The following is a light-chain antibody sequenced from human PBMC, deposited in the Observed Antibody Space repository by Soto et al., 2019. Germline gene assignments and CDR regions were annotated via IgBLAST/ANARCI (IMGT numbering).Light chain of an antibody. J-gene: IGKJ2*01. CDR2: SVS. CDR1: QSLLHSDGTTS. Sequence: DIVMTQTPLSSPVTLGQPVSISCRSSQSLLHSDGTTSLSWLQQRPGQPPRLLIYSVSNRLSGVPDRFSGSGAGTDFTLRISRVEAEDVGVYYCMQATQYPPYTFGQGTKLEI. V-gene: IGKV2-24*01. CDR3: MQATQYPPYT.